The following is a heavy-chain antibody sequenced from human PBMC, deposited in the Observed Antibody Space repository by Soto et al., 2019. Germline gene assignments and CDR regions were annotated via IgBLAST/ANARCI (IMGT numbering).Heavy chain of an antibody. D-gene: IGHD1-26*01. J-gene: IGHJ4*02. CDR1: GFTFSSYW. Sequence: GGSLRLSYAASGFTFSSYWMSWVRQAPGKGLEWVANIKQDGSEKYYVDSVKGRFTISRDNAKNSLYLQMNSLRAEDTAVYYCARVGSYWYFDYWGQGTLVTVSS. V-gene: IGHV3-7*01. CDR2: IKQDGSEK. CDR3: ARVGSYWYFDY.